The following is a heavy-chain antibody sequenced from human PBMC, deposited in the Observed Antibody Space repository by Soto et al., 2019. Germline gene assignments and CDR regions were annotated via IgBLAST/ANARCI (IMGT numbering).Heavy chain of an antibody. CDR2: IYYSGST. Sequence: QVQLQESGPGLVKPSETLSLTCTVSGGSISSYYWSWIRQPPGKGLEWIGYIYYSGSTNYNPSIKSRVTISVDTSKNQFSLNLSSVTAADTDVDYCARYFAAYGMDVWGQGTTVTVSS. D-gene: IGHD2-15*01. CDR1: GGSISSYY. V-gene: IGHV4-59*01. J-gene: IGHJ6*02. CDR3: ARYFAAYGMDV.